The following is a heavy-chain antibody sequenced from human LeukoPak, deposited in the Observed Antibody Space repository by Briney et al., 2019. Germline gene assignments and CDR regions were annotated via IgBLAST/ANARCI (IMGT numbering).Heavy chain of an antibody. CDR3: ARHSGVASTLPFDF. CDR2: VCYSGSS. D-gene: IGHD2-15*01. J-gene: IGHJ4*02. V-gene: IGHV4-39*01. Sequence: SETLSLTCSVSGVSVRSRSYCWGWIRQPPGKGLEWIGSVCYSGSSSSEPSFRSRVTISVDTSQNQFSLNLMSVTAADTAVYYCARHSGVASTLPFDFWGQGSLVTVSS. CDR1: GVSVRSRSYC.